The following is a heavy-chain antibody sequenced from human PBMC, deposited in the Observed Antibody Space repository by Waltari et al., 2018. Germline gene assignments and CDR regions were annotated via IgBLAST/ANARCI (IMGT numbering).Heavy chain of an antibody. CDR1: GFIFSRHW. Sequence: EVQLVESGGGLVQPGGSLTLSCAASGFIFSRHWMSWVRQAPGKGPEWVANMKEDGSDMYYVDSVKGRFSISRDNAKNSLYLQMNSLRADDTAIYYCARDMGIYTNYVTYWGQGTLVTVSS. CDR3: ARDMGIYTNYVTY. J-gene: IGHJ4*02. D-gene: IGHD3-16*01. CDR2: MKEDGSDM. V-gene: IGHV3-7*01.